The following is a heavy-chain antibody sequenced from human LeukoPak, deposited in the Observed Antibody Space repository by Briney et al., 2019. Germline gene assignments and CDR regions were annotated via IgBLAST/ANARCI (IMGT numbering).Heavy chain of an antibody. CDR3: ARDTEGYYGSGSYPYYYYYMDV. CDR1: GFTFSSYW. Sequence: PGGSLRLSCAASGFTFSSYWMSWVRQAPGKGLEWVANIKQDGSEKYYVDSVKGRFTISRDNAKNSLYLQMISLRAEDTAVYYCARDTEGYYGSGSYPYYYYYMDVWGKGTTVTVSS. D-gene: IGHD3-10*01. V-gene: IGHV3-7*01. J-gene: IGHJ6*03. CDR2: IKQDGSEK.